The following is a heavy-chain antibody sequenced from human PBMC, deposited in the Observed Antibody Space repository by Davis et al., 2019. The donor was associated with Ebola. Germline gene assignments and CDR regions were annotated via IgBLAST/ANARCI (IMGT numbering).Heavy chain of an antibody. CDR2: IYNSGST. V-gene: IGHV4-31*03. D-gene: IGHD6-19*01. J-gene: IGHJ4*02. CDR3: ASVSSGWENHF. Sequence: PSETLSLTCTVSGGSISSGGYYWSWIRQHPGKGLEWIGCIYNSGSTYYNPSLKSRLTISVDTSKNQFSLKLSSVTAADTAVYYCASVSSGWENHFWGQGTLVTVSS. CDR1: GGSISSGGYY.